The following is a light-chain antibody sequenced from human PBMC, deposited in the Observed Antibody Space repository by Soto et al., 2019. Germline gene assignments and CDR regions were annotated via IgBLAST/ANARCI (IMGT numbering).Light chain of an antibody. CDR1: SSDVGGYNY. CDR3: CSYAGSYTYV. V-gene: IGLV2-11*01. Sequence: QSALTQPRSVSGSPGQSVTISCTGTSSDVGGYNYVSWYQQHPGKAPKLMIYDVSKRPSGVPDRFSGSKSGNTASLTISGLQAVDEADYYCCSYAGSYTYVFETGTKVTVL. CDR2: DVS. J-gene: IGLJ1*01.